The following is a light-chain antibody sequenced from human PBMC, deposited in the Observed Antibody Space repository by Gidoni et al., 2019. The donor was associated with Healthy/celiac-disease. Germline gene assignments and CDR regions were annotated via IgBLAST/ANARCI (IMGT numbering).Light chain of an antibody. Sequence: EILLTQSPATLSLSPGESATLSCRASQSVSSYLAWYQQKPGQAPRLLIYDASHRATGIPARFSGSGSGTDFTLTISSLEPEDFAVYYCQQRSNWPLTFGGGTKVEIK. CDR3: QQRSNWPLT. V-gene: IGKV3-11*01. CDR2: DAS. CDR1: QSVSSY. J-gene: IGKJ4*01.